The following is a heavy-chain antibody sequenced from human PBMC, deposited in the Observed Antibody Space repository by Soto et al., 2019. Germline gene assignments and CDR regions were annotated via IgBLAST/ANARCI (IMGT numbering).Heavy chain of an antibody. J-gene: IGHJ6*02. CDR3: AREDYYGSGTYNAYGMDV. V-gene: IGHV6-1*01. CDR2: TYNRSKWYN. Sequence: PSQTLALNCAMSGDSVSLNSAAWNWIRQSPSRGLEWLGRTYNRSKWYNDYAVSVKSRITINPDTSKNQFSLKLTSVTAADTAVYYCAREDYYGSGTYNAYGMDVWGQGTTVTVSS. CDR1: GDSVSLNSAA. D-gene: IGHD3-10*01.